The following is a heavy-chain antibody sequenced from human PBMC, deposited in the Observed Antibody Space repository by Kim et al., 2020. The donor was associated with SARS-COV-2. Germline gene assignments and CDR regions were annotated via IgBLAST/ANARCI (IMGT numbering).Heavy chain of an antibody. D-gene: IGHD3-9*01. CDR3: ERDPSWLLDYYYYGMDV. CDR2: ISYDGSNK. V-gene: IGHV3-30*04. Sequence: GGSLRLSCAASGFTFSSYAMHWVRQAPGKGLEWVAFISYDGSNKYYADSVKGRFTISRDNSKTTLYLQMNSLRAEDTAVYYCERDPSWLLDYYYYGMDVWGQGTTVTVSS. CDR1: GFTFSSYA. J-gene: IGHJ6*02.